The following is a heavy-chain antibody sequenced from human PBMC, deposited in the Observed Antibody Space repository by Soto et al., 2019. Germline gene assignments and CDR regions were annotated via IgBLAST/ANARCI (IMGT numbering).Heavy chain of an antibody. J-gene: IGHJ5*02. CDR3: TKKGGGPFPLGP. D-gene: IGHD2-8*01. CDR1: GYTFIDYY. CDR2: VSPRSGGK. V-gene: IGHV1-2*02. Sequence: ASVKVSCKASGYTFIDYYIHWVRQAPGQGLEWMGWVSPRSGGKNYAQKFLGRVTITRDTSISTAYMELTGLTSDDTAASSCTKKGGGPFPLGPWGRGSRVTVSS.